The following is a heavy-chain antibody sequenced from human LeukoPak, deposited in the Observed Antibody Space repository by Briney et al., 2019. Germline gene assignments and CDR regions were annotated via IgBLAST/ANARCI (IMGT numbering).Heavy chain of an antibody. V-gene: IGHV1-69*05. J-gene: IGHJ5*02. CDR3: ARGTIAAARFDP. CDR1: GGTFSGYA. D-gene: IGHD6-13*01. Sequence: SVKVSCKASGGTFSGYAISWVRQAPGQGFEWMGGIIPIFGTANYAQKFQGRVTITTDESTSTAYMELSSLRSEYTAVYYCARGTIAAARFDPWGQGTLVTVSS. CDR2: IIPIFGTA.